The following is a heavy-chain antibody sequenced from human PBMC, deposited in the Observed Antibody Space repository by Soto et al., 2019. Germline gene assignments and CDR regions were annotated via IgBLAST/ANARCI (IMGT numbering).Heavy chain of an antibody. Sequence: PGGYLKISCKASGSRFASSCGGWVRQMPGKGREWKWIIRPDYSDTRCRPSFQGQVTISADKSSNTAYLQWNRLQASDTTMYYCARLPGIEAPGTVCLDNWGQGTMVTVSS. D-gene: IGHD1-1*01. J-gene: IGHJ4*02. CDR3: ARLPGIEAPGTVCLDN. V-gene: IGHV5-51*01. CDR1: GSRFASSC. CDR2: IRPDYSDT.